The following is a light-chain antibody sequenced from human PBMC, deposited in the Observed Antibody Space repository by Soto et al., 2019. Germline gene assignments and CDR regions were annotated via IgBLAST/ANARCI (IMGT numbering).Light chain of an antibody. V-gene: IGKV3-11*01. J-gene: IGKJ5*01. CDR2: DAS. CDR1: QSVSSY. CDR3: QQRSNCPIT. Sequence: EIVLTQSPATRSLSPGERATLSCRASQSVSSYLAWYQQKPGQAPRLLIYDASNRATGIPARFSGSGSGTDFTLTISSLEPEDFAVYYCQQRSNCPITFGQGTRLEI.